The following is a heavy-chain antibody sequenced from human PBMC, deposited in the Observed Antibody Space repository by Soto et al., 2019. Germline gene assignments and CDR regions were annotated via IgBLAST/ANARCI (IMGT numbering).Heavy chain of an antibody. Sequence: PGGSLRLSCAASGFTFSNAWMSWVRQAPGKGLEWVGRIKSKTDGGTTDYAAPVKGRFTISRDDSKNTLYLQMNSLKTEDTAVYYCTTDVTVYAITHYGMDVWGQGTTVTVSS. D-gene: IGHD2-8*01. J-gene: IGHJ6*02. CDR1: GFTFSNAW. CDR3: TTDVTVYAITHYGMDV. V-gene: IGHV3-15*01. CDR2: IKSKTDGGTT.